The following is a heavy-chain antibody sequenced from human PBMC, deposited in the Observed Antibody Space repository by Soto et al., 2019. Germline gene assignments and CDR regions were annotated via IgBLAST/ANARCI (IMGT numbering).Heavy chain of an antibody. CDR3: ARGAASGIWFTNYFMDL. CDR1: GFTFSKFD. Sequence: QDQLEESGGGVVRPERSLRLSCAGSGFTFSKFDIHWVRQAPGKGLEWVAAMYSAGAGQYYADSVKGRFTVSRDNSKKTMYLHMNSLRADDTGVYHCARGAASGIWFTNYFMDLWGKGTTVIVSS. V-gene: IGHV3-33*01. CDR2: MYSAGAGQ. D-gene: IGHD6-19*01. J-gene: IGHJ6*03.